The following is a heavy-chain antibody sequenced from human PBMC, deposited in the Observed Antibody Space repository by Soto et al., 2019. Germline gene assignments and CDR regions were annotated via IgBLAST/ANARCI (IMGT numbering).Heavy chain of an antibody. D-gene: IGHD4-17*01. J-gene: IGHJ6*02. CDR3: ASFAGTTVTTGRYGYYYYGMDV. V-gene: IGHV3-74*01. CDR1: GFTFSSYW. CDR2: INSDGSST. Sequence: PGGSLRLSCAASGFTFSSYWMHWVRQAPGKGLVWVSRINSDGSSTSYADSVKGRFTISRDNAKNTLYLQMNSLRAEDTAVYYCASFAGTTVTTGRYGYYYYGMDVWGQGTTVTV.